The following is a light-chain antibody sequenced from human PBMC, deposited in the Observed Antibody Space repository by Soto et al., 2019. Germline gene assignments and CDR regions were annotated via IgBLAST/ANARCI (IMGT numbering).Light chain of an antibody. V-gene: IGKV3-11*01. CDR3: QQRSNWPL. CDR2: DAS. CDR1: QSVSSY. Sequence: EIVLTQSPATLSLSPGERATLSCRASQSVSSYLAWYQQKPGQAPRLLIYDASNRATGISARFSGSGSGTDFTLTISSLEPEDFAVYYCQQRSNWPLFGGGTKVEIK. J-gene: IGKJ4*01.